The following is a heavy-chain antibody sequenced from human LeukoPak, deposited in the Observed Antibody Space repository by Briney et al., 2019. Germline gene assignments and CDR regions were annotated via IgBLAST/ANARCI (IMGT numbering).Heavy chain of an antibody. CDR2: INPSGGST. CDR3: ARTGGSGHWVHYYYYMDV. D-gene: IGHD3-10*01. CDR1: GYTFTSYY. V-gene: IGHV1-46*01. J-gene: IGHJ6*03. Sequence: ASVRVSCKASGYTFTSYYMHWVRQAPGQGLEWMGIINPSGGSTSYAQKFQGRVTMTRDTSTSTVYMELSSLRSEDTAVYYCARTGGSGHWVHYYYYMDVWGKGTTVTVSS.